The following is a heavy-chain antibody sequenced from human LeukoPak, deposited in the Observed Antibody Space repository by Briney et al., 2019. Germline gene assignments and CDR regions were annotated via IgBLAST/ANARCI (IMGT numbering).Heavy chain of an antibody. D-gene: IGHD3-10*01. CDR1: GGSITNYY. CDR2: IYISGST. CDR3: ARGPASGSNFAWFDH. Sequence: SETLSLTCTVSGGSITNYYWNWIRQPAGKGLEWIGHIYISGSTNYNPSLKSRVTMSVDTSKNQFSLKVNSVADTATAVYSCARGPASGSNFAWFDHWGQGTLVTVSS. J-gene: IGHJ5*02. V-gene: IGHV4-4*07.